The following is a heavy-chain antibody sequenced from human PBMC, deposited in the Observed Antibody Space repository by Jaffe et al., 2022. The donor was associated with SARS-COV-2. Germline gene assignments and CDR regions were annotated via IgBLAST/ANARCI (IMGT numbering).Heavy chain of an antibody. J-gene: IGHJ6*02. CDR1: GYTFTGYY. CDR2: INPNSGGT. D-gene: IGHD3-16*01. CDR3: ARDYLTSDYYYYGMDV. V-gene: IGHV1-2*06. Sequence: QVQLVQSGAEVKKPGASVKVSCKASGYTFTGYYMHWVRQAPGQGLEWMGRINPNSGGTNYAQKFQGRVTMTRDTSISTAYMELSRLRSDDTAVYYCARDYLTSDYYYYGMDVWGQGTTVTVSS.